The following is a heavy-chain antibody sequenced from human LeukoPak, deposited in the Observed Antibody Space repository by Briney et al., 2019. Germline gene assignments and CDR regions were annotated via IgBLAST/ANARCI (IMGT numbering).Heavy chain of an antibody. CDR2: MNPNSGNT. CDR1: GYTFTSYD. J-gene: IGHJ5*02. V-gene: IGHV1-8*01. D-gene: IGHD3-10*01. Sequence: ASVRVSCTASGYTFTSYDINWVRQATGQGLEWMGWMNPNSGNTGYAQKFQGRVTMTRNTSISTAYMELSSLRSEDTAVYYCARGVTMIRGLIIGWFDPWGLGTLVTVSS. CDR3: ARGVTMIRGLIIGWFDP.